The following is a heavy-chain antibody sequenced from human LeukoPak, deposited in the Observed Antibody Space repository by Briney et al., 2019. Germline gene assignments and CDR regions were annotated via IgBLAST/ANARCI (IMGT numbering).Heavy chain of an antibody. Sequence: GGSLRLSCAASGFTFTDYAMGWVRQTPGQGLEWASTISASGSTTYYADSVRGRFTISRDNSKNTLSLQMSSLRAEDTAVYYCAKARTPYNSGFDYWGQGTLVAVSS. CDR2: ISASGSTT. CDR3: AKARTPYNSGFDY. V-gene: IGHV3-23*01. D-gene: IGHD6-19*01. J-gene: IGHJ4*02. CDR1: GFTFTDYA.